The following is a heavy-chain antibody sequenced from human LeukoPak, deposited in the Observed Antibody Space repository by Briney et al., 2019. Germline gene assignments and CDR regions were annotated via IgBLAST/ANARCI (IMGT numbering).Heavy chain of an antibody. CDR1: GFTFSSYS. V-gene: IGHV3-21*01. CDR3: ARRYGGTPGDAFDI. Sequence: GGSLRLSCAASGFTFSSYSMNWVRQAPGKGLEWVSSISSSSSYIYYADSVKGRFTISRDNAKNSLYLQMNSLRADDTAVYYCARRYGGTPGDAFDIWGQGTMVTVSS. CDR2: ISSSSSYI. J-gene: IGHJ3*02. D-gene: IGHD4-23*01.